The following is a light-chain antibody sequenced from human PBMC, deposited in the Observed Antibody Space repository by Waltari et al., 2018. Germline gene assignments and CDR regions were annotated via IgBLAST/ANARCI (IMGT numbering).Light chain of an antibody. Sequence: QSALTQPRSVSGSPGQSVTISCTGTSSAVGNYNHVPWYRQLPGKAPKLMIYDVTTRPSGVPDRFSGSKSGNTASLTISGLQADDEADYYCCSYAGSYTLWVFGGGTKLTVL. J-gene: IGLJ3*02. V-gene: IGLV2-11*01. CDR3: CSYAGSYTLWV. CDR1: SSAVGNYNH. CDR2: DVT.